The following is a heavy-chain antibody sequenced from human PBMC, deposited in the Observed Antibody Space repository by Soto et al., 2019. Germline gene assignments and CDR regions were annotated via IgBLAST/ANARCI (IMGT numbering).Heavy chain of an antibody. CDR2: INPHSGST. Sequence: QVQVVKSGAEVKKPGASVKISCKTSGYSFTDDYLHWVRQAPGQGLEWVGWINPHSGSTNFAQKFLGRVSMTRDPSISTAYMELFSLTSDDTAIYYCARAVYCGDDCYSYGMDVWGQGTTVTVSS. D-gene: IGHD2-21*02. J-gene: IGHJ6*02. V-gene: IGHV1-2*02. CDR3: ARAVYCGDDCYSYGMDV. CDR1: GYSFTDDY.